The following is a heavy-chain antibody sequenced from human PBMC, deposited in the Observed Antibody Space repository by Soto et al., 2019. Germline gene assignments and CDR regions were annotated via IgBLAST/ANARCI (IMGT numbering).Heavy chain of an antibody. Sequence: PGESLKISCTGSGYSFTSYWIGWVRQMPGKGLEWMGIIYPGDSDTRYSPSFQGQVTISADKSISTAYLQWSSLKASDTAMYYCAGSAARRVYYFDYWGQGTLVTVSS. V-gene: IGHV5-51*01. CDR1: GYSFTSYW. CDR2: IYPGDSDT. D-gene: IGHD6-6*01. J-gene: IGHJ4*02. CDR3: AGSAARRVYYFDY.